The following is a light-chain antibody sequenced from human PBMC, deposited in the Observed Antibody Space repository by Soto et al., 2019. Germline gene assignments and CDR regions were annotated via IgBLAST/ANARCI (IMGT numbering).Light chain of an antibody. CDR1: HSITSW. CDR2: KAS. Sequence: DIQLTQSTCTLAASAGDRGTITRLASHSITSWLAWYQQKPGKATKLLIYKASSLESGVPSRFSGSGSGTEFTRTISSLQPDDYATYYCQQYSTYTPRPVGLGPKV. V-gene: IGKV1-5*03. J-gene: IGKJ1*01. CDR3: QQYSTYTPRP.